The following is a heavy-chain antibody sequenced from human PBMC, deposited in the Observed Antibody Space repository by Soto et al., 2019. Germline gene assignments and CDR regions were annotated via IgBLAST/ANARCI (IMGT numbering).Heavy chain of an antibody. CDR1: GFTFSSYA. Sequence: GGSLRLSCAASGFTFSSYAMHWVRQAPGKGLEWVAVISYDGSNKYYADSVKGRFTISRDNSKSTLYLQMNSLRAEDTAVYYCARDPYIVVVPAASYYYYGMDVWGQGTTVTVSS. D-gene: IGHD2-2*01. J-gene: IGHJ6*02. V-gene: IGHV3-30-3*01. CDR3: ARDPYIVVVPAASYYYYGMDV. CDR2: ISYDGSNK.